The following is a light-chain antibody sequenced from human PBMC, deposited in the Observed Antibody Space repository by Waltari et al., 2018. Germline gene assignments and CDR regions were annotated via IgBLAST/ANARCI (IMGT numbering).Light chain of an antibody. CDR1: QSVSSN. Sequence: EIVMTQSPATLSVSPGERATLACRASQSVSSNLAWYQQTPGQAPRLLIYGPSTRATGIPARFSGSGSGTEFTHTISSLQSEDFAVYYCQQYNNWPRWTFGQGTKVEIK. J-gene: IGKJ1*01. CDR2: GPS. CDR3: QQYNNWPRWT. V-gene: IGKV3-15*01.